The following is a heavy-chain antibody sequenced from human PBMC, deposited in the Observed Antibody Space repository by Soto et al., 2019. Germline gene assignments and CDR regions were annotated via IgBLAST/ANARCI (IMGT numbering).Heavy chain of an antibody. D-gene: IGHD3-22*01. CDR2: INHSGST. Sequence: SETLSLTCAVYGGSFSGYDCSWIRQPPWKGLEWIGEINHSGSTNYNPSLKSRVTISVDTSKNQFSLKLSSVTAADTAVYYCARGRTGDSRGYARTYFDYCGQGTLVTVSS. J-gene: IGHJ4*02. CDR3: ARGRTGDSRGYARTYFDY. V-gene: IGHV4-34*01. CDR1: GGSFSGYD.